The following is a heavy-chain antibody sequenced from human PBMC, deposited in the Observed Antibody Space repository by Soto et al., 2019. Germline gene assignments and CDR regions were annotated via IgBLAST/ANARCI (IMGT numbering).Heavy chain of an antibody. Sequence: SEAVSLTCTVSGGSISSYYWSWIRQPPGKGLEWIGYIYYSGSTNYNPSLKSRVTISVDTSKNQFSLKLSSVTAADTAVYYCARGVNWNSLDYWGQGTLVTVSS. D-gene: IGHD1-7*01. J-gene: IGHJ4*02. V-gene: IGHV4-59*01. CDR3: ARGVNWNSLDY. CDR2: IYYSGST. CDR1: GGSISSYY.